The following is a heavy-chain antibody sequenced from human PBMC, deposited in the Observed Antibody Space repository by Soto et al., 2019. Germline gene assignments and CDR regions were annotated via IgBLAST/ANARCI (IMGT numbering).Heavy chain of an antibody. V-gene: IGHV1-46*01. CDR1: GYTFTSYY. D-gene: IGHD1-1*01. CDR2: INPNTGST. Sequence: ASVKVSCKASGYTFTSYYIHWVRQAPGQGLEWMGIINPNTGSTSSTQRFRGRLTIDRDTSTSTVYMELSSLGSEDTAVYYCARDTNVALTFRHYGMAVWGQGTTVTVSS. J-gene: IGHJ6*02. CDR3: ARDTNVALTFRHYGMAV.